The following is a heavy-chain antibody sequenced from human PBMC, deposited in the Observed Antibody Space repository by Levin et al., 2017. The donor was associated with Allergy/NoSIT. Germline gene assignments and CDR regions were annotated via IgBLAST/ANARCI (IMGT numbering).Heavy chain of an antibody. CDR2: IYYSGST. CDR3: ARDRTITTTGETYYYGMDV. J-gene: IGHJ6*02. Sequence: SETLSLTCTVSGGSISGYYWSWIRQPPGKGLEWIGYIYYSGSTKYNPSLKSRVTISVDTSKNQFSLKLSSVTAADTAVYYCARDRTITTTGETYYYGMDVWGQGTTVTVSS. D-gene: IGHD7-27*01. V-gene: IGHV4-59*01. CDR1: GGSISGYY.